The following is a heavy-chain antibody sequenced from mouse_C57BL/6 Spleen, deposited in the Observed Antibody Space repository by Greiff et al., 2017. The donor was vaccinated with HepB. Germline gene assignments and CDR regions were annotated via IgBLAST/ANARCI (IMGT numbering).Heavy chain of an antibody. CDR3: ASPYYSNQYYFDY. CDR2: ISYDGSN. D-gene: IGHD2-5*01. Sequence: VQLQQSGPGLVKPSQSLSLTCSVTGYSITSGYYWNWIRQFPGNKLEWMGYISYDGSNNYNPSLKNRISITRDTSKNQFFLKLNSVTTEDTATYYCASPYYSNQYYFDYWGQGTTLTVSS. V-gene: IGHV3-6*01. J-gene: IGHJ2*01. CDR1: GYSITSGYY.